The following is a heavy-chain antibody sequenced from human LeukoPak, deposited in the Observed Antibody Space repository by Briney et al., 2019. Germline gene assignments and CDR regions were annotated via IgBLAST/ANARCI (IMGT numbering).Heavy chain of an antibody. V-gene: IGHV4-4*02. Sequence: PSGTLSLTCAVSGGSISSSNWWSWVRQPPGKGLEWIGEIYHSGSTNYNPSLKSRVTILVDKSKNQFSLKLSSVTAADTAVYYCARWWWGYDKYIDYWGQGTLVTVSS. CDR3: ARWWWGYDKYIDY. CDR1: GGSISSSNW. CDR2: IYHSGST. D-gene: IGHD5-12*01. J-gene: IGHJ4*02.